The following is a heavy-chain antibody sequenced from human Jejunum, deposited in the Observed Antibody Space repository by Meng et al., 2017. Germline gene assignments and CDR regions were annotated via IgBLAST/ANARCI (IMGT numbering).Heavy chain of an antibody. Sequence: QVRLEGPGPGLVTPSQTLSLASTVSCDSISSGESFWSWIRQPPGKGLEWIGYMDYRGSTFSNPSLKSRVTISVDTSKNQFSLKLSSVTAADTAVYFCARGELLWDYWGQGTLVTVSS. J-gene: IGHJ4*02. CDR1: CDSISSGESF. V-gene: IGHV4-30-4*01. D-gene: IGHD2-2*01. CDR2: MDYRGST. CDR3: ARGELLWDY.